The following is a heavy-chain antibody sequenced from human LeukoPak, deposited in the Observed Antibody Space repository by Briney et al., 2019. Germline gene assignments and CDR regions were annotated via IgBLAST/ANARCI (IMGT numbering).Heavy chain of an antibody. D-gene: IGHD3-10*01. CDR3: AGQPVRVVTTDY. CDR1: GGSISSGDYY. CDR2: IYYSGRT. Sequence: SETLSLTCTVSGGSISSGDYYWRWIRQPPTKGLEWNRYIYYSGRTYNTQSLKNRITIPVDKPEHQQSLKLSSFTPAPPSLSYCAGQPVRVVTTDYWGQGTLVTVSS. V-gene: IGHV4-30-4*08. J-gene: IGHJ4*02.